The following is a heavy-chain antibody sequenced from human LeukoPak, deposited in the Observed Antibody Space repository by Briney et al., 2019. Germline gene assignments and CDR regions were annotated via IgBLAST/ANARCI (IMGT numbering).Heavy chain of an antibody. CDR1: GFTFSSYA. J-gene: IGHJ4*02. CDR2: ISGSGGST. Sequence: QPGGSLRLSCAASGFTFSSYAMSWVRQAPGKGLEWVSGISGSGGSTDYADSVKGRCTISRDNSKNTPYLQMNSLRVEDTAVYYCAKSTGICSSTTCYPSFDYWGQGTLVTVSS. CDR3: AKSTGICSSTTCYPSFDY. V-gene: IGHV3-23*01. D-gene: IGHD2-2*01.